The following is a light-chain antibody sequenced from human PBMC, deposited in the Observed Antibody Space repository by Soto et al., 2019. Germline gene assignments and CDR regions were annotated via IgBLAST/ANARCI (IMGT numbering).Light chain of an antibody. J-gene: IGLJ3*02. V-gene: IGLV4-60*02. CDR1: SGHSSYI. CDR2: VEGSGSY. CDR3: ETGDNNPWV. Sequence: QSVLTQSSSASASLGSSVTLTCTLSSGHSSYIIVWHQQQPGKAPRCLMKVEGSGSYNKGSGVPDRFSGSSSGADRYLTISNLQFEDEADYFCETGDNNPWVFGGGTKLTVL.